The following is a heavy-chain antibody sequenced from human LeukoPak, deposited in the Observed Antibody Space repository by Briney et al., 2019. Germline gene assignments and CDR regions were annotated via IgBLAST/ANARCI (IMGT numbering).Heavy chain of an antibody. CDR1: RYIYTRYY. CDR3: AREGAHGYCSSTSCYAFDC. CDR2: INPSGGST. Sequence: ASVKDSFKASRYIYTRYYMHWVRQAAGQGLEWMGIINPSGGSTSYAQKVQGRVTMTRDTSTNTVYMELSSLRSEDTAVYYCAREGAHGYCSSTSCYAFDCWGQGTLVTAS. D-gene: IGHD2-2*01. J-gene: IGHJ4*02. V-gene: IGHV1-46*01.